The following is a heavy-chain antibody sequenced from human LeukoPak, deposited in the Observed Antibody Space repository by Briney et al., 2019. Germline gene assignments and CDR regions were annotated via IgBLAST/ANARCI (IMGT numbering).Heavy chain of an antibody. D-gene: IGHD5-12*01. CDR2: IYSGGST. CDR3: ARSVWWLPEFDY. J-gene: IGHJ4*02. Sequence: GGSLRLSCAASGFTFTGYAMRWVRQAPGKGLEWVSVIYSGGSTYYADSVKGRFTISRDNSKNTLYLQMNSLRAEDTAVYYCARSVWWLPEFDYWGQGTLVTVSS. CDR1: GFTFTGYA. V-gene: IGHV3-66*01.